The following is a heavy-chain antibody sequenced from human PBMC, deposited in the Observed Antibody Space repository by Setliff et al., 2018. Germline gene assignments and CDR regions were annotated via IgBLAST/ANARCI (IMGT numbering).Heavy chain of an antibody. CDR3: ARGRMRGSCSGPSCTYDPFDI. D-gene: IGHD2-2*01. CDR2: IDTSGRT. Sequence: PSETLSLTCTVSGDSIGRGGFHWSWIRQPAGKGLEWIGRIDTSGRTQYNLALKSRVTISIDMSKNQFSLILRSVTAADTAVYYCARGRMRGSCSGPSCTYDPFDIWGQGTPVTVSS. V-gene: IGHV4-61*02. J-gene: IGHJ3*02. CDR1: GDSIGRGGFH.